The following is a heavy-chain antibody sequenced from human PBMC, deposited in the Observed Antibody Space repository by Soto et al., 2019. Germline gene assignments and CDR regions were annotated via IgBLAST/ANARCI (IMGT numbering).Heavy chain of an antibody. CDR2: ISAYNGNT. V-gene: IGHV1-18*01. CDR1: GYTFTTYA. J-gene: IGHJ4*02. Sequence: QVQLVQSGAELKKPGASVKVSCKASGYTFTTYAISWVRQAPGQGLEWMGWISAYNGNTKYAQNLQGRVTMTTDTSTSTACMELRSLRSDDTAVYYCTRDGPPFDYWGQGTLVTVSS. CDR3: TRDGPPFDY.